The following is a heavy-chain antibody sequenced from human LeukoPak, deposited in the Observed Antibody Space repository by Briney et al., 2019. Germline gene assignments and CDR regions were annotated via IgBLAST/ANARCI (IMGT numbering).Heavy chain of an antibody. J-gene: IGHJ4*02. D-gene: IGHD1-26*01. CDR2: INPNSGGT. V-gene: IGHV1-2*04. Sequence: ASVKVPCKASGYTFTGYYMHWVRQAPGQGLEWMGWINPNSGGTNYAQKFQGWVTMTRDTSISTAYMELSRLRSDDTAVYYCARERPRGSGSYYYWGQGTLVTVSS. CDR1: GYTFTGYY. CDR3: ARERPRGSGSYYY.